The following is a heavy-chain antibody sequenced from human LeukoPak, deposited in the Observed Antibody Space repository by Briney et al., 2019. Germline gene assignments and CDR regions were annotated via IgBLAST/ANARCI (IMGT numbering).Heavy chain of an antibody. J-gene: IGHJ4*02. Sequence: GGSLRLSCAASGFSFSSTWMTWVRQAPGKGLESLANINKDGSEKYYVDSVKGRFTISRDNAKNSLYLQMNSLRAEDTAVYYCARDQGWQQFDYWGQGTLVTVSS. CDR2: INKDGSEK. CDR1: GFSFSSTW. V-gene: IGHV3-7*05. D-gene: IGHD4-23*01. CDR3: ARDQGWQQFDY.